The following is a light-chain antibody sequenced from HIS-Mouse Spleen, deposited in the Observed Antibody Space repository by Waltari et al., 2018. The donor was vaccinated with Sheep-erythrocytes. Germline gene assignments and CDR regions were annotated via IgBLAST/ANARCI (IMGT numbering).Light chain of an antibody. V-gene: IGKV1-5*03. J-gene: IGKJ1*01. Sequence: DIQMTQSPSTLSASVGDRVTITCRASQSISSWLAWYLQKPGKAPDLLIYKASSLDSGVPSRFSGSGSGTAFTRTISSLQPDDFATYYCQQYNSYSWTFGQGTKVEIK. CDR2: KAS. CDR1: QSISSW. CDR3: QQYNSYSWT.